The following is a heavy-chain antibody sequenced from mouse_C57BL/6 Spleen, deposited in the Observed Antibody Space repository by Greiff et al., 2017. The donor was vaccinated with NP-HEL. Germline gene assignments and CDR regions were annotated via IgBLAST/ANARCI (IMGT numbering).Heavy chain of an antibody. CDR1: GFTFSDYG. V-gene: IGHV5-17*01. D-gene: IGHD2-4*01. CDR2: ISSGSSTI. Sequence: EVHLVESGGGLVKPGGSLKLSCAASGFTFSDYGMHWVRQAPEKGLEWVAYISSGSSTIYYADTVKGRFTISRDNAKNTLFLQMTSLRSEDTAMYYCARLYDYDVGYAMDYWGQGTSVTVSS. CDR3: ARLYDYDVGYAMDY. J-gene: IGHJ4*01.